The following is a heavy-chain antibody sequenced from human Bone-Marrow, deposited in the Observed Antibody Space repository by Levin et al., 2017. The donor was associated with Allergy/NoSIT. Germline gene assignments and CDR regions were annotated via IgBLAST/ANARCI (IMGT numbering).Heavy chain of an antibody. CDR1: GFTFSSYA. J-gene: IGHJ4*02. CDR3: AKHRGATREGLNY. CDR2: ISGSDDST. D-gene: IGHD1-26*01. V-gene: IGHV3-23*01. Sequence: PGGSLRLSCAASGFTFSSYAMTWVRQAPGKGLEWVSAISGSDDSTYYADSVKGRFTISRDNSKTTLYLQMNSLRAEDTAVYYCAKHRGATREGLNYWGQGTLVTVSS.